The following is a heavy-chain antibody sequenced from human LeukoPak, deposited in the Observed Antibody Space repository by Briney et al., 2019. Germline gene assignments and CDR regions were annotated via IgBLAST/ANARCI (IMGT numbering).Heavy chain of an antibody. CDR2: IGSSISYI. CDR1: GFTFSSYS. V-gene: IGHV3-21*01. J-gene: IGHJ6*02. CDR3: SREGYYSGMDV. Sequence: GGSLRLSCAASGFTFSSYSMKWVRQAPGKGLEWVSFIGSSISYISYADSVKGRFTISRDNAKNSLYLQMNSLSAEDTAVYYCSREGYYSGMDVWGQGTTVTVSS.